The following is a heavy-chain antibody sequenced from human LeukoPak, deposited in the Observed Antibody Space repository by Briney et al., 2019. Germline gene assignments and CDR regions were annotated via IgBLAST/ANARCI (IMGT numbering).Heavy chain of an antibody. CDR2: IWCDGSNT. CDR3: AKDQGTTGPTGGYFDS. J-gene: IGHJ4*02. V-gene: IGHV3-33*06. CDR1: GFSFSSYA. D-gene: IGHD1-1*01. Sequence: PGGSLRLSCAASGFSFSSYAMHWVRQAPGKGPEWLAIIWCDGSNTLYRDVVKGRFIISRDNSKNTVYLQMNSLRAEDTAMYYCAKDQGTTGPTGGYFDSWGQGTLVTVSS.